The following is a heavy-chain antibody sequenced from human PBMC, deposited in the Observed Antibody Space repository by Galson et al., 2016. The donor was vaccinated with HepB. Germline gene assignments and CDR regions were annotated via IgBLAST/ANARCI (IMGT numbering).Heavy chain of an antibody. J-gene: IGHJ6*02. CDR1: GFTFSSYG. CDR2: IWYDGSNE. D-gene: IGHD3-16*01. CDR3: ARDQNPLGDYYYGMDV. Sequence: SLRLSCAASGFTFSSYGMRWVRQAPGKGLEWVAVIWYDGSNEYYPDSVQGRFTISRDNSKNTLYLQMNSLRAEDTAVYYCARDQNPLGDYYYGMDVWGQGTTVTVSS. V-gene: IGHV3-33*01.